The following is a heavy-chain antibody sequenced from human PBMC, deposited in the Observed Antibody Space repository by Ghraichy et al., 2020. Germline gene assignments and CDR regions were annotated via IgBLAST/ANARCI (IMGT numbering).Heavy chain of an antibody. V-gene: IGHV4-61*02. CDR1: GGSISSGSYY. CDR2: IYTSGST. CDR3: ASTNALVGATGFFWFDP. D-gene: IGHD1-26*01. J-gene: IGHJ5*02. Sequence: SETLSLTCTVSGGSISSGSYYWSWIRQPAGKGLEWIGRIYTSGSTNYNPSLKSRVTISVDTSKNQFSLKLSSVTAADTAVYYCASTNALVGATGFFWFDPWGQGTLVTVSS.